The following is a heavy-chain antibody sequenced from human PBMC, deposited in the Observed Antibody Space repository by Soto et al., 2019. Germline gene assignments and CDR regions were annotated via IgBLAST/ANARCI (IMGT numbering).Heavy chain of an antibody. CDR3: ARRTSYCGGDCSPDSWFDP. J-gene: IGHJ5*02. V-gene: IGHV4-4*02. CDR1: GGSISSSNW. D-gene: IGHD2-21*02. Sequence: PSETLSRTSAFSGGSISSSNWFSWVRQPPGKGLEWIVEIYHSVSTNYNPSLKSRVTISVDKSKNQFSLKLSSVTAADTAVYYCARRTSYCGGDCSPDSWFDPWGQGNLVTVS. CDR2: IYHSVST.